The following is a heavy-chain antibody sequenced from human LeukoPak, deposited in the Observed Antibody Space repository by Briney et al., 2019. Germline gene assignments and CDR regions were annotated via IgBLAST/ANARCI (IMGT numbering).Heavy chain of an antibody. V-gene: IGHV4-59*10. J-gene: IGHJ4*02. CDR1: GGSFSGYY. Sequence: SETLSLTCAVYGGSFSGYYWSWIRQPAGKGLEWIGRIYTSGSTNYNPSLKSRVTISVDTSKNQFSLKLSSVTAADTAVYYCARGEYYDILTGLVFDYWGRGTLVTVSS. D-gene: IGHD3-9*01. CDR3: ARGEYYDILTGLVFDY. CDR2: IYTSGST.